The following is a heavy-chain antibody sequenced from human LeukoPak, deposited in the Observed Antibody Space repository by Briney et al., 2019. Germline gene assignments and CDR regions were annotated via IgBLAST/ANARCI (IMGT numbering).Heavy chain of an antibody. V-gene: IGHV3-48*01. CDR3: AREETYYYDSSGYYFKAFGI. CDR1: GFTFSSYS. J-gene: IGHJ3*02. Sequence: PGGSLRLSCATSGFTFSSYSMNWVRQAPGKGLEWVSYIGSSSSTIYYADSVKGRFTISRDNAKNSLYLQMNSLRAEDTAVYYCAREETYYYDSSGYYFKAFGIWGQGTMVTVSS. CDR2: IGSSSSTI. D-gene: IGHD3-22*01.